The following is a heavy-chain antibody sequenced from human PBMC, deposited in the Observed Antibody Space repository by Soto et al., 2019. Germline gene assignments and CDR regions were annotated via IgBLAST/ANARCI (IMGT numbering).Heavy chain of an antibody. Sequence: SETLSLTCTVSGGSISSYYWSWIRQPPGKGLEWIGYIYYSGSTNYNPSLRSRATISVDTSKNQFSLKLSSVTAADAAVYYCAREIDDSSGYPHWFDPWGQGTLVTVSS. J-gene: IGHJ5*02. V-gene: IGHV4-59*01. CDR3: AREIDDSSGYPHWFDP. D-gene: IGHD3-22*01. CDR2: IYYSGST. CDR1: GGSISSYY.